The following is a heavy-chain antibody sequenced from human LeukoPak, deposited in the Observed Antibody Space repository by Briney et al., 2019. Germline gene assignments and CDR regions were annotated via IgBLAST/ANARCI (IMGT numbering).Heavy chain of an antibody. CDR3: ARTWVY. D-gene: IGHD1-26*01. Sequence: GGSLRLSCAASGFTFSSYAMHWVRQAPGKGLEWVSVIYSGGSTYYADSVKGRFTISRDNSKNTLYLQMNSLRAEDTAVYYCARTWVYWGQGTLVTVSS. J-gene: IGHJ4*02. CDR2: IYSGGST. CDR1: GFTFSSYA. V-gene: IGHV3-53*01.